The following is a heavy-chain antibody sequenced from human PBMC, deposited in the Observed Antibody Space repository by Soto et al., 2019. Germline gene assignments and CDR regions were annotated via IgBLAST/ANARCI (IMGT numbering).Heavy chain of an antibody. CDR2: INWNGGST. CDR3: ARARPSYSSGWYSDY. V-gene: IGHV3-20*01. Sequence: GGSLRLSCAASGFTFDDYGMSWVRQAPGKGLEWVSGINWNGGSTGYADSVKGRFTISRDNAKNSLYLQMNSLRAEDTALYHCARARPSYSSGWYSDYWGQGTLVTVSS. CDR1: GFTFDDYG. J-gene: IGHJ4*02. D-gene: IGHD6-19*01.